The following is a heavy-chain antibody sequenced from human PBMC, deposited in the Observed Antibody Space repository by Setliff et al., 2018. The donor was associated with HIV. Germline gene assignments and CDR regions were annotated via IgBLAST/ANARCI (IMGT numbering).Heavy chain of an antibody. CDR2: ISAYNGDR. CDR3: ARAAWDFLWGGVDY. Sequence: ASVKVSCKASGYTFTTQGITWVRQAPGQGLEWMGWISAYNGDRRYAQSVQDRITLTTDTSTNTAYLGLRSLRSDDTAVYYCARAAWDFLWGGVDYWGRGTLVTVYS. CDR1: GYTFTTQG. D-gene: IGHD1-26*01. J-gene: IGHJ4*02. V-gene: IGHV1-18*01.